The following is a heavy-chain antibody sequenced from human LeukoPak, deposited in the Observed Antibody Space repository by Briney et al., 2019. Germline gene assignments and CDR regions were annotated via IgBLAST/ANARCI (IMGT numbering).Heavy chain of an antibody. D-gene: IGHD2/OR15-2a*01. CDR2: IKQDGSEK. CDR1: GFTFSTYW. CDR3: ARVIVTVPGQSDYFDY. Sequence: PGGSLRLSCAASGFTFSTYWMSWVRQAPGKGLEWVANIKQDGSEKYYMESVKGRFTISRDNAKNSLYLQMNSLRAEDTAVYSCARVIVTVPGQSDYFDYWGQGTLVTFSS. V-gene: IGHV3-7*03. J-gene: IGHJ4*02.